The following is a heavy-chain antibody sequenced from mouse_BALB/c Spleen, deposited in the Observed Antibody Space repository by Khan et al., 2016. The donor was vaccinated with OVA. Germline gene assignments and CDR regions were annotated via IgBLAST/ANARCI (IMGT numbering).Heavy chain of an antibody. V-gene: IGHV2-6-1*01. Sequence: VQLQESGPGLVAPSQSLSITCTISGFSLTNYGVHWVRQPPGKGLEWLVVIWSDGSTTYNSALKSRLTISKDNSKSQGFLKMNSLQTDDTAVYFCARQPYYHYNIMDYWGQGTSVTVSS. D-gene: IGHD2-10*01. J-gene: IGHJ4*01. CDR2: IWSDGST. CDR3: ARQPYYHYNIMDY. CDR1: GFSLTNYG.